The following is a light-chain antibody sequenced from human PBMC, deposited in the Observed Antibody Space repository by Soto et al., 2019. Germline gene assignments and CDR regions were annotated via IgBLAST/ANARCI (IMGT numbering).Light chain of an antibody. Sequence: EIVLTQSPATLSLSPGERATLSCRASQSVSSYLAWYPQKPGQAPRLLIYDASNGATGIPARFSGSGSGTDFTLTISSLEPEDFAVYYYQQRSNWPPYTFGQGTKLEIK. J-gene: IGKJ2*01. V-gene: IGKV3-11*01. CDR2: DAS. CDR1: QSVSSY. CDR3: QQRSNWPPYT.